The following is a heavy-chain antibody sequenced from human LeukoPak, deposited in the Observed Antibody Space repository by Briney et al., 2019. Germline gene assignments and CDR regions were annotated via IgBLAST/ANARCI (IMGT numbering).Heavy chain of an antibody. CDR1: GGSISSSSYY. J-gene: IGHJ4*02. CDR3: ARGFGY. Sequence: SETLSLTGTVSGGSISSSSYYWRWIRQPPGKGLEGIGSIYYSGSTYYNPSLKRRVTISVDTSKNLFSLKLSSVTAADTAVYYRARGFGYWGQGTLVTVSS. CDR2: IYYSGST. D-gene: IGHD3-10*01. V-gene: IGHV4-39*07.